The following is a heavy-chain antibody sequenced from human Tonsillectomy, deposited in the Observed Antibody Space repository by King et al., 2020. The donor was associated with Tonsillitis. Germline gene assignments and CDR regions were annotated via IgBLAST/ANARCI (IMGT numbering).Heavy chain of an antibody. V-gene: IGHV3-30-3*01. CDR2: ISYDGSNK. Sequence: QLVQSGGGVVQPGRSLRLSCAASGFTFSSYAMHWVRQAPGKGLEWVAVISYDGSNKYYADSVKGRFTISRDNSKNTLYLQMNSLRAEDTAVYYCARDLGLIFVLMVCPGYWGQGTLVTVSS. D-gene: IGHD2-8*01. CDR1: GFTFSSYA. J-gene: IGHJ4*02. CDR3: ARDLGLIFVLMVCPGY.